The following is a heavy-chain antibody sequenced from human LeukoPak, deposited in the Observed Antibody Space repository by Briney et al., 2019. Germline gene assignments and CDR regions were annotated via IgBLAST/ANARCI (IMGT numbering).Heavy chain of an antibody. CDR2: IYYSGST. D-gene: IGHD4-17*01. J-gene: IGHJ3*02. CDR3: ARDRGLRGAFDI. Sequence: SETLSLTCTVSGGSISSYYWSWIRQPPGKGLEWIGYIYYSGSTYYNPSLRSRVTISVDTSKNQFSLKLSSVTAADTAVYYCARDRGLRGAFDIWGQGTMVTVSS. CDR1: GGSISSYY. V-gene: IGHV4-59*01.